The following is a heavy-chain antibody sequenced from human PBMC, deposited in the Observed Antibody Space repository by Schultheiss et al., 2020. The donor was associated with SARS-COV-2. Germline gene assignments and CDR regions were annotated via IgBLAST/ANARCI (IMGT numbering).Heavy chain of an antibody. D-gene: IGHD4-23*01. J-gene: IGHJ4*02. V-gene: IGHV1-2*02. Sequence: ASVKVSCKASGYTFTGYYMHWVRQAPGQGLEWMGWINPNSGGTNYAQKFQGRVTITADESTSTAYMELSSLRSEDTAVLYCARGSAEHSTTVVPFDYWGQGTLVTVSS. CDR1: GYTFTGYY. CDR2: INPNSGGT. CDR3: ARGSAEHSTTVVPFDY.